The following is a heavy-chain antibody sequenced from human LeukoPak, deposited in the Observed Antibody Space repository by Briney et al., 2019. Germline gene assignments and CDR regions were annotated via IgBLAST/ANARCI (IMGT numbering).Heavy chain of an antibody. D-gene: IGHD3-22*01. CDR3: ARASGYYDSSGYYDY. J-gene: IGHJ4*02. CDR2: ISSNGGST. V-gene: IGHV3-64*01. CDR1: GFTFSSYA. Sequence: GGSLRLSCAASGFTFSSYAMHWVRQAPGKGLEYVSAISSNGGSTYYANSVKGRFTISRDNSKNTLYPQMGSLRAEGMAVYYCARASGYYDSSGYYDYWGQGTLVTVSS.